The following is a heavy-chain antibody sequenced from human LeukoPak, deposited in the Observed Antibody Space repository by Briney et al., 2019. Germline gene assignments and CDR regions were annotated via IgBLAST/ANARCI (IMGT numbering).Heavy chain of an antibody. CDR3: AKRGGSYGDYGDFDY. D-gene: IGHD4-17*01. CDR1: GFTFTSYA. J-gene: IGHJ4*02. V-gene: IGHV3-23*01. Sequence: GGSLRLSCVASGFTFTSYAMSWVRQAPGKGLEWVSSISSGGGNKYYVDSVKGRFTISGDNSKNTLYLHMNSLRAEDTAVYYCAKRGGSYGDYGDFDYWGLGTLVTVSS. CDR2: ISSGGGNK.